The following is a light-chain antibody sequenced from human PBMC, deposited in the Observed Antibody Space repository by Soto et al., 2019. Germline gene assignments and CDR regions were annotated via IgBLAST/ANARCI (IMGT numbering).Light chain of an antibody. CDR3: GTWDSSLSAVV. J-gene: IGLJ2*01. V-gene: IGLV1-51*01. CDR2: DSN. Sequence: QSVLTQPPSVSAAPGQKVTISCSGSSSNIGNNYVSWYQQLPGTAPKLLIYDSNKRPSGIPDRFSGSKSGTSATLDITGLQTGDEADYYCGTWDSSLSAVVFGGGTKLTVL. CDR1: SSNIGNNY.